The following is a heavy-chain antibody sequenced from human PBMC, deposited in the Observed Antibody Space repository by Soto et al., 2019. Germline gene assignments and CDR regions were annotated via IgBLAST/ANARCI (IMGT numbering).Heavy chain of an antibody. CDR3: GRGHSAPDH. V-gene: IGHV3-7*01. CDR1: GFSLSTYW. Sequence: EVQLVESGGGLVQPGGSLRLSCTVSGFSLSTYWMSWVRQAPGKELEWVANIIQDGSEKQYVDSVKGRFTISRDNAKNSLYLQMNGLRVEDTAIYDCGRGHSAPDHWGQGTLVTVSS. CDR2: IIQDGSEK. J-gene: IGHJ4*02.